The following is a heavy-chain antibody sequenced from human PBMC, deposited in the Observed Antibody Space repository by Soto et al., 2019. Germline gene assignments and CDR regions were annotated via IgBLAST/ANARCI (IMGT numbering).Heavy chain of an antibody. J-gene: IGHJ4*02. CDR2: VSYDGSNK. V-gene: IGHV3-30*18. CDR1: GFTFSSYG. Sequence: QVQLVESGGGVVQPGRSLRLSCAASGFTFSSYGMHWVRQAPGKGLEWVAVVSYDGSNKYYADSVKGRFTISRDNSKNTLYLQMNSLRAEDTAVYYCAKDHYCDSSGYFDYWGQGTRVTVSS. CDR3: AKDHYCDSSGYFDY. D-gene: IGHD3-22*01.